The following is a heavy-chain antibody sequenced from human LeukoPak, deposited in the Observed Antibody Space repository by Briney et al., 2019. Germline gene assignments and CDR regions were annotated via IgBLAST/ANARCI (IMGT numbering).Heavy chain of an antibody. Sequence: SETLSLTCTVSGGSISSSSYYWGWIRQPPGKGLEWIGSIYYSGSTYYNPSLKSRVTISVDTSKNQFSLKLSSVTAADTAVYYCARGAHSSSWFYWGQGTLVTISS. CDR1: GGSISSSSYY. V-gene: IGHV4-39*07. CDR2: IYYSGST. D-gene: IGHD6-13*01. J-gene: IGHJ4*02. CDR3: ARGAHSSSWFY.